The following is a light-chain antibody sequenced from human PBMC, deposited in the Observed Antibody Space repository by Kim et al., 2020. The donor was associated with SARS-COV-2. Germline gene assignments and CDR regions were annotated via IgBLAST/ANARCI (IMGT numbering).Light chain of an antibody. V-gene: IGKV3-15*01. Sequence: VSLGERPTLSRRASQSVSSILAWYQQKPGQAPRPLIYGASTRATGIPARFSGSGSGTEFTLTISSLQSEDFAVYYCQEYNNWPPYTFGQGNKLE. CDR1: QSVSSI. CDR2: GAS. J-gene: IGKJ2*01. CDR3: QEYNNWPPYT.